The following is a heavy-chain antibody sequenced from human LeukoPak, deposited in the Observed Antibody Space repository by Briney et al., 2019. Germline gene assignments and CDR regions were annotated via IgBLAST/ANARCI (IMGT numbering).Heavy chain of an antibody. D-gene: IGHD3-22*01. J-gene: IGHJ4*02. V-gene: IGHV3-11*04. Sequence: GGSLRLSCAASGFTFSDYYMSWIRQAPGKGLEWVSYISSSGSTIYYADSVKGRFTISRDNSKNTLYLQMNSLRAEDTAVCYCAKDRGGRVVLGGYYYLPVYWGQGTLVTVSS. CDR2: ISSSGSTI. CDR1: GFTFSDYY. CDR3: AKDRGGRVVLGGYYYLPVY.